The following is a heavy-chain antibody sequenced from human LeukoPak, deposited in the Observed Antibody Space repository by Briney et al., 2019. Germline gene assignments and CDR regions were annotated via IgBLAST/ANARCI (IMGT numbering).Heavy chain of an antibody. D-gene: IGHD3-22*01. Sequence: GGSLRLSCAASGFIFNSYAMTWVRQAPGKGLEWVSGISVSGGSTNYADSVKGRFTISRDNSKNTLYLQMNSLRAEDTAVYYCAKSNYFDSGGYYFFDYWGQGTLVTVSS. CDR2: ISVSGGST. CDR3: AKSNYFDSGGYYFFDY. V-gene: IGHV3-23*01. CDR1: GFIFNSYA. J-gene: IGHJ4*02.